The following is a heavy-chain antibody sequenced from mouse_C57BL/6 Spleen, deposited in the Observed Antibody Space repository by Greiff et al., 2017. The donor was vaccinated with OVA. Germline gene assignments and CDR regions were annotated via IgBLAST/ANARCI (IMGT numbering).Heavy chain of an antibody. CDR3: ARQLRLRYAMDY. J-gene: IGHJ4*01. CDR2: ISNGGGST. D-gene: IGHD3-2*02. Sequence: EVKLVESGGGLVQPGGSLKLSCAASGFTFSDYYMYWVRQTPEKRLEWVAYISNGGGSTYYPDTVKGRFTISRDNAKNTLYLQMSRLKSEDTAMYYCARQLRLRYAMDYWGQGTSVTVSS. V-gene: IGHV5-12*01. CDR1: GFTFSDYY.